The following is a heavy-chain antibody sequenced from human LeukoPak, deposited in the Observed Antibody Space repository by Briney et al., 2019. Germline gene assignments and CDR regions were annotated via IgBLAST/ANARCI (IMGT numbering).Heavy chain of an antibody. J-gene: IGHJ4*02. D-gene: IGHD5-18*01. V-gene: IGHV3-48*04. CDR1: GFTFSSYS. CDR3: ARVAAMAYYFDY. Sequence: GGSLSLSFAASGFTFSSYSMNWVRQAPGKGLEWVSYISSSSSTIYYADSVKGRFSISRDNAKNSLYLHMNSLRAEDTAVYYCARVAAMAYYFDYWGQGTLVTVSS. CDR2: ISSSSSTI.